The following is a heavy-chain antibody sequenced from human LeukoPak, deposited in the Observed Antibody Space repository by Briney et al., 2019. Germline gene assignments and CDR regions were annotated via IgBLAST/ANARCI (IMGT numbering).Heavy chain of an antibody. CDR1: GFTFSSYS. Sequence: GGSLRLSCAASGFTFSSYSMNWVRQAPGKGLEWVSSISSSSSYIYYADSVKGRFTISRDNAKNSLYLQMNSLRAEDTAVYYCARSKMPLRAFDIWGQGTMVTVSS. CDR2: ISSSSSYI. V-gene: IGHV3-21*01. J-gene: IGHJ3*02. CDR3: ARSKMPLRAFDI. D-gene: IGHD3-16*01.